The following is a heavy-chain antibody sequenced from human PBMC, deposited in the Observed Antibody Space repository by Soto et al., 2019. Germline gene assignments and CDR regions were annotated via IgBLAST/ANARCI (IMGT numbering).Heavy chain of an antibody. V-gene: IGHV3-7*01. CDR3: ARDVVVVVAAWPYYYYYSMDV. J-gene: IGHJ6*02. Sequence: EVQLVESGGGLVQPGGSLRLSCAASGFTFSSYWMSWVRQAPGKGLEWVANIKQEGSEKYYVDSVKGRFTISRDNAKNSLYLQMNRLRGEDTAVYYCARDVVVVVAAWPYYYYYSMDVWGQGTTVTVS. CDR2: IKQEGSEK. D-gene: IGHD2-15*01. CDR1: GFTFSSYW.